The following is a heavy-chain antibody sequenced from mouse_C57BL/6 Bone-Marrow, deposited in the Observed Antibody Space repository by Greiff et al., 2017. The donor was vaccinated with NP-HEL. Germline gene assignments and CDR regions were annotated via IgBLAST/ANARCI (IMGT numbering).Heavy chain of an antibody. D-gene: IGHD1-1*01. CDR2: IRLKSDNYAT. CDR3: TCNYGSSFAY. Sequence: EVQLQQSGGGLVQPGGSMKLSCVASGFTFSNYWMNWVRQSPEKGLEWVAQIRLKSDNYATHYAESVKGRFTISRDDSKSSVYLQMNNLRAEDTGIYYCTCNYGSSFAYWGQGTLVTVSA. V-gene: IGHV6-3*01. J-gene: IGHJ3*01. CDR1: GFTFSNYW.